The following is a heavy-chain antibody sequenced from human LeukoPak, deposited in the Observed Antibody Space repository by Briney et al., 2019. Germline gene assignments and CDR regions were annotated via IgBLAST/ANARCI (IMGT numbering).Heavy chain of an antibody. CDR1: GYTFTSYD. J-gene: IGHJ4*02. Sequence: GASVKVSCKASGYTFTSYDINWVRQATGQGLEWMGWMNPNSGNTGYAQKFQGRVTMTRNTSISTAYMELSSLRSEDTAVYYCARRGIAAAGVDYWGQGTLVTVSS. CDR3: ARRGIAAAGVDY. D-gene: IGHD6-13*01. CDR2: MNPNSGNT. V-gene: IGHV1-8*01.